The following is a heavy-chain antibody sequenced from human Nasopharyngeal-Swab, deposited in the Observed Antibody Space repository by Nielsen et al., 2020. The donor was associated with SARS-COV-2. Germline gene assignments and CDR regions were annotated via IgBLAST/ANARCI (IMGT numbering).Heavy chain of an antibody. D-gene: IGHD2-21*02. Sequence: GGSLRLSCEVSGFSVSYNYMSWVRQAPGKGLEWVAVIYSRGETHYTDSVRGRFTISRDNSKNTLYLQLNSLTVDDTAMFYCARGSTAGDYWGQGTLVTVSS. J-gene: IGHJ4*02. CDR3: ARGSTAGDY. CDR1: GFSVSYNY. CDR2: IYSRGET. V-gene: IGHV3-66*01.